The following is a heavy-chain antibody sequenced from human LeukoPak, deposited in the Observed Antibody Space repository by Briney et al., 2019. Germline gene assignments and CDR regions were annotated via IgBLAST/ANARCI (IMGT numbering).Heavy chain of an antibody. CDR2: ISSSSSYI. D-gene: IGHD3-9*01. Sequence: GGSLRLSCAASGFTFSSYSMNWVRQAPGKGLEWVSSISSSSSYIYYADSVKGRFTISRDNAKNSLYLQMNSLRAEDTAVYYCARDNQGGPYDILTGYLFDYWGQGTLVTVSS. J-gene: IGHJ4*02. CDR3: ARDNQGGPYDILTGYLFDY. V-gene: IGHV3-21*01. CDR1: GFTFSSYS.